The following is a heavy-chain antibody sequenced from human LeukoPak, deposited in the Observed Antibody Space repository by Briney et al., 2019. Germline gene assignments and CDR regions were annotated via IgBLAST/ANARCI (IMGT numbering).Heavy chain of an antibody. CDR3: ARDNRFSQWLLEGWFDP. V-gene: IGHV1-69*04. D-gene: IGHD3-3*01. J-gene: IGHJ5*02. Sequence: SVKVSCKASGYTFANYYMHWVRQAPGQGLEWMGRIIPILGIANYAQKFQGRVTITADKSTSTAYMELSSLRSEDTAVYYCARDNRFSQWLLEGWFDPWGQGTLVTVSS. CDR1: GYTFANYY. CDR2: IIPILGIA.